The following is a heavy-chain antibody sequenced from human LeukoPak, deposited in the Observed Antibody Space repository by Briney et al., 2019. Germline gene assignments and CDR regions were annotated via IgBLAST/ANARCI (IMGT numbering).Heavy chain of an antibody. CDR3: AITVVANAFDN. J-gene: IGHJ3*02. CDR2: INPNTGDT. D-gene: IGHD4-23*01. Sequence: ASVKVSCKASGYTFTYYYIHWLRQAPGQGLEWMGRINPNTGDTNYAQKFQGRVTMTRDTFITTAYMDLSGLRSDDTAQYYCAITVVANAFDNWGQGTMITVSS. V-gene: IGHV1-2*06. CDR1: GYTFTYYY.